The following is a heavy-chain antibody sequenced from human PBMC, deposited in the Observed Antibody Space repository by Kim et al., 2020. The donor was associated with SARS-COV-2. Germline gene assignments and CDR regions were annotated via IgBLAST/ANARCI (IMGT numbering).Heavy chain of an antibody. J-gene: IGHJ4*02. D-gene: IGHD1-26*01. V-gene: IGHV3-30-3*01. CDR1: GFTFSSYA. CDR2: ISYDGSNK. CDR3: ARTYSGSYLCYFDY. Sequence: GGSLRLSCAASGFTFSSYAMHWVSQAPGKGLEWVAVISYDGSNKYYADSVKGRFTISRDNSKNTLYLQMNSLRAEDTAVYYCARTYSGSYLCYFDYWGQG.